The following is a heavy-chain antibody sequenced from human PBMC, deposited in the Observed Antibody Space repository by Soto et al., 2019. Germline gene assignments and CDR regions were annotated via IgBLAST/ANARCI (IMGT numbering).Heavy chain of an antibody. V-gene: IGHV1-18*01. CDR1: GYTFTSYG. J-gene: IGHJ6*01. CDR2: IRVYNGNT. D-gene: IGHD1-1*01. Sequence: ASVKVSCKTSGYTFTSYGISWVRQAPGQGLDWMGWIRVYNGNTISAQKFQDRVTLTTDTSTNTAYMELRSLRSDDTAVYYCARVYYNSSPTDRYTYYGMEVLGQGTTGNVSS. CDR3: ARVYYNSSPTDRYTYYGMEV.